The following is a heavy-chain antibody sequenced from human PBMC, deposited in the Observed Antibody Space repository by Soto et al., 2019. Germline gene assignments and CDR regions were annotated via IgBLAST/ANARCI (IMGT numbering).Heavy chain of an antibody. Sequence: SETLSLTCAVYGGSFSGYYWSWIRQPPGKGLEWIGEINHSGSTNYNPYLKSRVTISVDTSKNQFSLKLSSVTAADTAVYYCARVRATNAGYSSSWYRQNYYYGMDVWGQGTTVTVSS. J-gene: IGHJ6*02. D-gene: IGHD6-13*01. CDR2: INHSGST. CDR3: ARVRATNAGYSSSWYRQNYYYGMDV. V-gene: IGHV4-34*01. CDR1: GGSFSGYY.